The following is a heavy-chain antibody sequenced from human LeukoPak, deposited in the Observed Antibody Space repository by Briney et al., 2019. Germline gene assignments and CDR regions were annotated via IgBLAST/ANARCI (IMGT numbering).Heavy chain of an antibody. Sequence: ASVKVSCKASGGTFSSYAISWVRQAPGQGLEWMGGIIPIFGTANYAQKFQGRVTITADESTSTAYMELSSLRSEDTAVYYCARDGRDSSGVKYYFDYWGQGTLVTVSS. V-gene: IGHV1-69*13. J-gene: IGHJ4*02. CDR1: GGTFSSYA. D-gene: IGHD3-22*01. CDR3: ARDGRDSSGVKYYFDY. CDR2: IIPIFGTA.